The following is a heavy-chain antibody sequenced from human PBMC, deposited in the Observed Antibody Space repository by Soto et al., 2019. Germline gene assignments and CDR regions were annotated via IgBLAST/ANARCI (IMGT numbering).Heavy chain of an antibody. CDR2: IIPILRSA. CDR3: ARDTAVAASGWFDP. CDR1: GGTFNNYI. D-gene: IGHD6-19*01. J-gene: IGHJ5*02. Sequence: SVKVSCKASGGTFNNYILNWVRQAPGQGLEWMGQIIPILRSANYAQKFQGRVTITADESTSTAYMELSSLRSEDTAVYYCARDTAVAASGWFDPWGQGTLVTVSS. V-gene: IGHV1-69*08.